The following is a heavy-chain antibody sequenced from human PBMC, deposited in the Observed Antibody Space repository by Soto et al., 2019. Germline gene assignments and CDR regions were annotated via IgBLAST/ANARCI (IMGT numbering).Heavy chain of an antibody. CDR1: GFTFSSYG. Sequence: PGGSLRLSCAASGFTFSSYGMHWVRQAPGKGLEWVAVISYDGSNKYYADSVKGRFTISRDNSKNTLYLQMNSLRAEDTAVYYCARDRNLGATDYYYYGMDVWGQGTTVTVSS. V-gene: IGHV3-30*03. CDR3: ARDRNLGATDYYYYGMDV. D-gene: IGHD1-26*01. CDR2: ISYDGSNK. J-gene: IGHJ6*02.